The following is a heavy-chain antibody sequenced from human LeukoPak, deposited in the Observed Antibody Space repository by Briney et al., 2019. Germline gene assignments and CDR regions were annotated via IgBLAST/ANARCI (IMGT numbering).Heavy chain of an antibody. J-gene: IGHJ4*02. CDR2: ISAYNGNT. V-gene: IGHV1-18*01. CDR1: GYTFTSYG. Sequence: GASVKVSCKASGYTFTSYGISWVRQAPGQGLEWMGWISAYNGNTNYAQKLQGRVTMTTDTSTSTAYMELRSLRSDDTAVYYCARDPLFRLAVAGRSSLDYWGQGTLVTVSS. D-gene: IGHD6-19*01. CDR3: ARDPLFRLAVAGRSSLDY.